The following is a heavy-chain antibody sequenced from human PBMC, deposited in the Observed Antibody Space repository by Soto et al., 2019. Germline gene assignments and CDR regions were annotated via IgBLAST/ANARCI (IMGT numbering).Heavy chain of an antibody. J-gene: IGHJ4*02. D-gene: IGHD2-8*01. V-gene: IGHV1-18*04. CDR2: IGGYNGNS. Sequence: QPQLVQSGAEVRKPGASVNVSCKASGYTFTTYGISWVRQAPGQGLEWMGWIGGYNGNSHNAQKFRGRLTLTRDTSTKTAYMQLRSLRADDTAVYYCARVGNNGWPLEYDYGGQGTLVTVSS. CDR3: ARVGNNGWPLEYDY. CDR1: GYTFTTYG.